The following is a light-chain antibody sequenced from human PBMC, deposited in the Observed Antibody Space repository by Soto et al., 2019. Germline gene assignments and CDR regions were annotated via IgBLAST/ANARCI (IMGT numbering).Light chain of an antibody. V-gene: IGLV2-8*01. Sequence: QSVLTQPPSASGSPGQSVTISCTGTSSDVGGYNYVSCYQQHPGKAPKLMIYEVSKRPSGVPDRFSGSKSGNTASLTVSGLQAEDEADYYCSSYAGSNNFDVVFGGGTKLTVL. CDR2: EVS. CDR3: SSYAGSNNFDVV. CDR1: SSDVGGYNY. J-gene: IGLJ2*01.